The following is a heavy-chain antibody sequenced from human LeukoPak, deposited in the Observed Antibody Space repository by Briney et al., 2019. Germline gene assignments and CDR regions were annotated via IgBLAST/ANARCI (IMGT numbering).Heavy chain of an antibody. CDR1: GGSISSSYW. Sequence: SETLSLTCGVSGGSISSSYWWSWVRQPPGKGLEWVGEITQSGMTDYNSSLKSRVTISLDTSNNQFSLKLSSVTAADTAMYYCVRRGKRLRFFDWVDAFDIWGQGTLVTVSS. J-gene: IGHJ3*02. D-gene: IGHD3-9*01. CDR3: VRRGKRLRFFDWVDAFDI. V-gene: IGHV4-4*02. CDR2: ITQSGMT.